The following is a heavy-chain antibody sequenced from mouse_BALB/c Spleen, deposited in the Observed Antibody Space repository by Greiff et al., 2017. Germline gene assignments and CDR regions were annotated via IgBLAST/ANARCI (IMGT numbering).Heavy chain of an antibody. CDR2: ISSGGSYT. J-gene: IGHJ4*01. D-gene: IGHD1-2*01. Sequence: DVHLVESGGGLVKPGGSLKLSCAASGFTFSSYAMSWVRQSPEKRLEWVAEISSGGSYTYYPDTVTGRFTISRDNAKNTLYLEMSSLRSEDTAMYYCARGGLRPAMDYWGQGTSVTVSS. CDR1: GFTFSSYA. V-gene: IGHV5-9-4*01. CDR3: ARGGLRPAMDY.